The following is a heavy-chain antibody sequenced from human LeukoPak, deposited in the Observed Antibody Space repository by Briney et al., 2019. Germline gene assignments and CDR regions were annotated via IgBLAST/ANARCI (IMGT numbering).Heavy chain of an antibody. CDR1: GFTFSSYW. V-gene: IGHV3-21*01. D-gene: IGHD5-18*01. CDR2: ISSGGSYI. CDR3: ARDGGYSYGYPYFDY. Sequence: GGSLRLSCAASGFTFSSYWMHWVRQAPGKGLEWVSSISSGGSYIYYADSVKGRFTISRDNAKNSLYLQMNSLRAEDTAVYYCARDGGYSYGYPYFDYWGQGTLVTVSS. J-gene: IGHJ4*02.